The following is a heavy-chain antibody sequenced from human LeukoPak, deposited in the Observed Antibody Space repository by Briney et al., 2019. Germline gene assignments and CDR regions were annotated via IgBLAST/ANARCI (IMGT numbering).Heavy chain of an antibody. CDR1: GYTFTGYY. D-gene: IGHD3-22*01. Sequence: ASVKVSCKASGYTFTGYYMHWVRQAPGQGLEWRGWINPNSGGTNYAQKFQGRVTMTRDTSISTAYMELSRLGSDDTAVYYCAREDYYDSSGYPGGYWGQGTLVTVSS. J-gene: IGHJ4*02. CDR3: AREDYYDSSGYPGGY. V-gene: IGHV1-2*02. CDR2: INPNSGGT.